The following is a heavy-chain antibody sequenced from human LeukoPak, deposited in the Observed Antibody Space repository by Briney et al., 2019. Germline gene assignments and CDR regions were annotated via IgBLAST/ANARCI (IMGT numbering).Heavy chain of an antibody. CDR1: GFTVSSNY. CDR2: IYSGGST. J-gene: IGHJ5*02. CDR3: ARTKLGYCSGDSCIDWLDP. Sequence: GGLLRLSCAVSGFTVSSNYMSWVRQAPGKGLEWVSIIYSGGSTYYAESVKGRFTISRDNSKNTLNLQMNSLRVEDTAIYYCARTKLGYCSGDSCIDWLDPWGQGTLVTVSS. V-gene: IGHV3-66*01. D-gene: IGHD2-15*01.